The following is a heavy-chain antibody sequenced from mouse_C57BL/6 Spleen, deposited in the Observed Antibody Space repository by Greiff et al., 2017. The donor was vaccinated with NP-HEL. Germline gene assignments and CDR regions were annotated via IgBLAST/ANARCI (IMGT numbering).Heavy chain of an antibody. Sequence: DVHLVESGGGLVQPKGSLKLSCAASGFSFNTYAMNWVRQAPGKGLEWVARIRSKSNNYATYYADSVKDRFTISRDDSESMLYLQMNNLKTEDTAVYYCMRPYGYDPDYAMDYWGQGTSVTVAS. CDR1: GFSFNTYA. CDR2: IRSKSNNYAT. D-gene: IGHD2-2*01. J-gene: IGHJ4*01. V-gene: IGHV10-1*01. CDR3: MRPYGYDPDYAMDY.